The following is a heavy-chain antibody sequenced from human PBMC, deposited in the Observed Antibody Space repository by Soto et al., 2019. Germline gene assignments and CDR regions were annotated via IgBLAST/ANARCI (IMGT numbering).Heavy chain of an antibody. CDR1: GFTFSNAW. V-gene: IGHV3-15*01. CDR2: IKSKTDGGTT. J-gene: IGHJ4*02. D-gene: IGHD3-10*01. CDR3: TTVRHYGSGSYYFDY. Sequence: GGSLRLSCAASGFTFSNAWMSWVRQDPGKWLEWVGRIKSKTDGGTTDYAAPVKGRFTISRDDSKNTLYLQMNSLKTEDTAVYYCTTVRHYGSGSYYFDYWGQGTLVTVSS.